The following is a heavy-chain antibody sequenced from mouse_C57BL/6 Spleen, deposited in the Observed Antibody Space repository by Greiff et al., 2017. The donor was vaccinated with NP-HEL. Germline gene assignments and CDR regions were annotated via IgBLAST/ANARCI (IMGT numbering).Heavy chain of an antibody. Sequence: VQLQQSGPELVKPGASVKIPCKASGYTFTDYNMDWVKQSHGKSLEWIGDINPNNGGTIYNQKFKGKATLTVDKSSSTAYMELRSLTSEDTAVYYCARSVLTGYYYAMDYWGQGTSVTVSS. CDR1: GYTFTDYN. CDR3: ARSVLTGYYYAMDY. D-gene: IGHD4-1*01. CDR2: INPNNGGT. V-gene: IGHV1-18*01. J-gene: IGHJ4*01.